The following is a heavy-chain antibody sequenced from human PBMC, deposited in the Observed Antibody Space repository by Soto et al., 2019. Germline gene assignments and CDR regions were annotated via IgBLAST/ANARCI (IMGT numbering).Heavy chain of an antibody. CDR1: GGSISSSSYY. Sequence: SETLSLTCTVSGGSISSSSYYWGWIRQPPGKGLEWIGSIYYSGSTYYNPSLKSRVTISVDTPKNQFSLKLSSVTAADTAVYYCARHEVTGDDAFDIWGQGTMVTVSS. D-gene: IGHD2-21*02. J-gene: IGHJ3*02. CDR3: ARHEVTGDDAFDI. CDR2: IYYSGST. V-gene: IGHV4-39*01.